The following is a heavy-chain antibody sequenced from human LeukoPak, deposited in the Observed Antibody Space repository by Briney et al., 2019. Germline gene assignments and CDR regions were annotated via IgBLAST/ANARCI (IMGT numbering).Heavy chain of an antibody. V-gene: IGHV4-61*01. CDR3: ARSLAGNLFRWLDP. J-gene: IGHJ5*02. Sequence: PSETLSLTCTVSGGSVSSGSYYWSWLRQPPGKGLEWIGDIYHSGSTKYTASLKSRVIISVDTSKNQFSLKLSSVTAADTAVYYCARSLAGNLFRWLDPWGQGALVTVFS. CDR2: IYHSGST. D-gene: IGHD1-1*01. CDR1: GGSVSSGSYY.